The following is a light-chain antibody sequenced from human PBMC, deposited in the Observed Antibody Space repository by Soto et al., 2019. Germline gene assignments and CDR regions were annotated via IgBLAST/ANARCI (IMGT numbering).Light chain of an antibody. Sequence: EIVLTQSPATLSLSPGERATLSCRASQSVSSYLAWYQQKPGQAPRLLIYDASNRATGIPARFSGSGSGTAFTLTISSLEPEDFAVYYCQQRSNWLGTFGQGTNLEIK. J-gene: IGKJ2*02. CDR1: QSVSSY. V-gene: IGKV3-11*01. CDR2: DAS. CDR3: QQRSNWLGT.